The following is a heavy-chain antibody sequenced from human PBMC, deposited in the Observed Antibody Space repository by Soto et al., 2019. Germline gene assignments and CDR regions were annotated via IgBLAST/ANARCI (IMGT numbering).Heavy chain of an antibody. CDR2: IIPIFGTA. Sequence: SVKVSCKASGGTFSSYAISWVRQAPGQGLEWMGGIIPIFGTANYAQKFQGRVTITADKSTSTAYMELSSLRSEDTAVYYCARGGIAAAEFDYWGQGTLVTVSS. CDR3: ARGGIAAAEFDY. J-gene: IGHJ4*02. V-gene: IGHV1-69*06. D-gene: IGHD6-13*01. CDR1: GGTFSSYA.